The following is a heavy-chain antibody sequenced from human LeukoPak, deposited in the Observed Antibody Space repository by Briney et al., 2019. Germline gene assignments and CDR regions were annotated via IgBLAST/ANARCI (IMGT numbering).Heavy chain of an antibody. J-gene: IGHJ5*02. CDR1: GGSISNYY. Sequence: KASETLSLTCTVSGGSISNYYWSWIRQPPGKGLEWIGYIYYSGSTSYNPSLKSRVTMSVDTSKNQFSLKLSSVTATDTAVYSCARHYGSGSYPISYTWFDPWGQGTLVTVSS. CDR3: ARHYGSGSYPISYTWFDP. D-gene: IGHD3-10*01. V-gene: IGHV4-59*08. CDR2: IYYSGST.